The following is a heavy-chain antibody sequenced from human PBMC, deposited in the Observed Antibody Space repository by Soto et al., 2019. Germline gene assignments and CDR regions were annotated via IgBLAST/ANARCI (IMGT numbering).Heavy chain of an antibody. CDR2: VSHSGST. CDR3: ARHRTVSGTRGFHF. V-gene: IGHV4-4*02. CDR1: GGSISSNW. Sequence: QVPLQASGPGLIKPSGTLSLTCAVSGGSISSNWWSWVCQPPGKGLEWIWEVSHSGSTNSNPSLMNRVTMSIDKSRNTLSLNLNSATAAVTAVYYSARHRTVSGTRGFHFWGRGTGVTLSS. J-gene: IGHJ4*02. D-gene: IGHD4-17*01.